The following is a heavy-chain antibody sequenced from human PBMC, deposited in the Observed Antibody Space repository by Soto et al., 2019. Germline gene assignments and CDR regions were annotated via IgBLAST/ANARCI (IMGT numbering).Heavy chain of an antibody. J-gene: IGHJ6*02. D-gene: IGHD2-2*01. CDR1: GFTFSSYA. CDR2: NSGSGGST. V-gene: IGHV3-23*01. Sequence: GGSLTLSCAASGFTFSSYAMSWVRQAAGKGLEWVSANSGSGGSTYYADAVKGRFTISRDNSKNTLYLQMSSLRAEDTAVYYCAKDLATRLIRSRDIVVVPATPRYYYYYGMDVWGQGTTVTVSS. CDR3: AKDLATRLIRSRDIVVVPATPRYYYYYGMDV.